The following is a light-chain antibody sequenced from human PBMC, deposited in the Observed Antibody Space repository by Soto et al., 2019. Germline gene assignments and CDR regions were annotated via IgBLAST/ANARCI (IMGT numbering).Light chain of an antibody. J-gene: IGKJ1*01. CDR1: QSVNRN. Sequence: EIVLTQSPGTLSLSPGERATLSCRASQSVNRNLAWYQQKPGQAPRLLSYAASARATGIPARFRGSGSGTEFTLTISSLQSEDFAVYYCQHYDNWPPWTFGQGTKVDIK. V-gene: IGKV3-15*01. CDR2: AAS. CDR3: QHYDNWPPWT.